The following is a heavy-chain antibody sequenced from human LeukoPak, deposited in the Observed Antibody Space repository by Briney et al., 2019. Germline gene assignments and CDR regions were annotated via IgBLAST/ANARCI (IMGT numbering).Heavy chain of an antibody. CDR1: GYTFTSYG. V-gene: IGHV1-18*01. CDR2: ISAYNGNT. D-gene: IGHD1-26*01. Sequence: VASVKVSCKASGYTFTSYGISWVRQAPGQGLKWMGWISAYNGNTNYAQKLQGRVTMTTDTSTSTAYMELRSLRSDDTAVYYCARFGSGSYPYYFDYWGQGTLVTVSS. J-gene: IGHJ4*02. CDR3: ARFGSGSYPYYFDY.